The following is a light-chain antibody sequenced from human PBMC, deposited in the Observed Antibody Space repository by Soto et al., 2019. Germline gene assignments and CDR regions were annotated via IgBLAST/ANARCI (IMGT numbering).Light chain of an antibody. CDR3: CSYAGSSTLV. Sequence: QSALTQPASVSGSPGQSITISCTGTSSDVGSYNLVSWYQQHPGKAPKLMIYEGSKRPSGVSNRFSGSKSGNTASLTISGLQAEDEADYCCCSYAGSSTLVFGGGTKLTV. CDR2: EGS. CDR1: SSDVGSYNL. J-gene: IGLJ2*01. V-gene: IGLV2-23*01.